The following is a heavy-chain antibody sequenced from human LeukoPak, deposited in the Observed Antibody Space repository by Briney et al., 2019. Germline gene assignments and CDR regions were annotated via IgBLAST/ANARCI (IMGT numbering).Heavy chain of an antibody. CDR1: GGTFSSYA. J-gene: IGHJ4*02. CDR3: AKESGSYYFDY. CDR2: IIPIFGTA. D-gene: IGHD1-26*01. V-gene: IGHV1-69*13. Sequence: GASVKVSCKASGGTFSSYAISWVRQAPGQGLEWMGGIIPIFGTANYAQKFQGRVTITADESTSTAYMELSSLRSEDTALYYCAKESGSYYFDYWGQGTLVTVSS.